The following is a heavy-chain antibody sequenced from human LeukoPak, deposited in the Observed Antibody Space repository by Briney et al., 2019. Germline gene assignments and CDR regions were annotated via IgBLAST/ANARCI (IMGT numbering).Heavy chain of an antibody. CDR1: GGTFSSYA. D-gene: IGHD3-22*01. V-gene: IGHV1-69*13. J-gene: IGHJ4*02. Sequence: GASVNVSCKASGGTFSSYAISWVRQAPGQGLEWMGGIIPIFGTANYAQKFQGRVTITADESTSTAYMELSSLRSEDTAVYYCARDRYYYYDSSGYFDYWGQGTLVTVSS. CDR2: IIPIFGTA. CDR3: ARDRYYYYDSSGYFDY.